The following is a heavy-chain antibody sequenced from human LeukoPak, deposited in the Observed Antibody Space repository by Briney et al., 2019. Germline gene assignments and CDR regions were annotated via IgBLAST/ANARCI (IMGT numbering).Heavy chain of an antibody. CDR2: IYSGGST. Sequence: GGSLRLSCSASGFTVSSSYMSWVRQAPGKGLEWVSVIYSGGSTYYEDSVKSRFTISRDNSKNTLYLQMNSLRIEDTAVYYCARVAFRSSSYISGIDYWGQGTLVTVSS. J-gene: IGHJ4*02. D-gene: IGHD6-6*01. CDR1: GFTVSSSY. CDR3: ARVAFRSSSYISGIDY. V-gene: IGHV3-53*01.